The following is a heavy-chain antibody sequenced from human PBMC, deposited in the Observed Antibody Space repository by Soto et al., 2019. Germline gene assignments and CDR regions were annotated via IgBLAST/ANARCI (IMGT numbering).Heavy chain of an antibody. D-gene: IGHD2-15*01. CDR1: GDSITSNVW. V-gene: IGHV4-4*02. CDR3: ARDAALTGEADRFDY. CDR2: AYHNGLT. J-gene: IGHJ4*02. Sequence: SETLSLTCAVSGDSITSNVWWGWIRQSPGKGLEWIGEAYHNGLTNYNPSLKSRVTMSTDTSKNQFSLKLTSVTAADTAMYYCARDAALTGEADRFDYWGQGTLVTVSS.